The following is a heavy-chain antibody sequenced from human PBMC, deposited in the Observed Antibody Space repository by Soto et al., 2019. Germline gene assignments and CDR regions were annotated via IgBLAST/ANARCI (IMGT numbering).Heavy chain of an antibody. D-gene: IGHD3-3*01. Sequence: QVQLVQSGAEVKKPGSSVKVSCKASGGTFSSYAISWVRQAPGQGLEWMGGIIPIFGTANYAQKFQGRVTITADESTSTAYMELMSLRSDDTAVYYCARDIPDAEWLANWFDPLGQGTLVNVCS. J-gene: IGHJ5*02. V-gene: IGHV1-69*01. CDR2: IIPIFGTA. CDR3: ARDIPDAEWLANWFDP. CDR1: GGTFSSYA.